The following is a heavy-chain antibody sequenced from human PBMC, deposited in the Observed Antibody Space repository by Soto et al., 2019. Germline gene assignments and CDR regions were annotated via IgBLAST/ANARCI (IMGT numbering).Heavy chain of an antibody. CDR3: LRMVFIGVGYLSYYYYGMDI. J-gene: IGHJ6*04. CDR2: IDPSDSYT. V-gene: IGHV5-10-1*01. CDR1: GYSFTSYW. Sequence: LGESLKISCKGSGYSFTSYWIDWVRQMPGKGLEWMGRIDPSDSYTNYSPSFQGHVTISADKSISTAYLQWSSLKASDTAMYYFLRMVFIGVGYLSYYYYGMDIWGKGTTVTGSS. D-gene: IGHD3-3*01.